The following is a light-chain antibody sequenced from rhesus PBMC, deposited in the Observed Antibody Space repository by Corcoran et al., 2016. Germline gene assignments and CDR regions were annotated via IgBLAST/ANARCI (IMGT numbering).Light chain of an antibody. CDR3: LHYYSTPWT. CDR2: EAT. V-gene: IGKV1S17*01. CDR1: QDITND. Sequence: DIQMTQSPSSLSASVGDRVTITCRASQDITNDVAWYQQKPWKTPEVLIYEATSLQSGTPSRFSGKGSGTDLPHTLNRLQSGDLATYYCLHYYSTPWTFGQGTKVEIK. J-gene: IGKJ1*01.